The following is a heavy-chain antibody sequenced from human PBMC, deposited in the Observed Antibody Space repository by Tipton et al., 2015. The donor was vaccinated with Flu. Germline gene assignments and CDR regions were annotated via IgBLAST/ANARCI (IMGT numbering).Heavy chain of an antibody. D-gene: IGHD3-10*01. CDR1: GFTFSSYS. V-gene: IGHV3-21*01. J-gene: IGHJ6*02. CDR2: ISSSSSYI. CDR3: ARDYYRLLWFGESIQVEYYYGMDV. Sequence: SLRLSCAASGFTFSSYSMNWVRQAPGKGLEWVSSISSSSSYIYYADSVKGRFTISRDNAKNSLYLQMNSLRAEDTAVYYCARDYYRLLWFGESIQVEYYYGMDVWGQGTTVTVSS.